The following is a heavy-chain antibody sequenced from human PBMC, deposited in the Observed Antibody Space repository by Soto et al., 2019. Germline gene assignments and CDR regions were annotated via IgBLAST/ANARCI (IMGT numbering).Heavy chain of an antibody. Sequence: ASLKVSCKASGYTFTSYGISWVRQAPGQGLEWMGWINPNSGNTNSIQKLQDWVTMTRDTSISTAYLELSRLRSDDTAVYYCARSDGPLGDYWGQGTLVTVSS. V-gene: IGHV1-2*04. J-gene: IGHJ4*02. CDR3: ARSDGPLGDY. CDR2: INPNSGNT. CDR1: GYTFTSYG. D-gene: IGHD4-17*01.